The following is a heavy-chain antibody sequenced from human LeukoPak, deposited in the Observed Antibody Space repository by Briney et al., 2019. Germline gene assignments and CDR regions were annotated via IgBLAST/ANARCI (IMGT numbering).Heavy chain of an antibody. J-gene: IGHJ4*02. V-gene: IGHV1-3*04. CDR2: INTGNGNT. CDR1: GYTFTSYA. D-gene: IGHD4-17*01. CDR3: ASVDYGDY. Sequence: GASVEVSCKASGYTFTSYAMHWVRQAPGQRLEWKGWINTGNGNTQYSQKFQGRVTFTRDTSANTAYMELSSLRSEDTAVYYCASVDYGDYWGQGTLVTVSS.